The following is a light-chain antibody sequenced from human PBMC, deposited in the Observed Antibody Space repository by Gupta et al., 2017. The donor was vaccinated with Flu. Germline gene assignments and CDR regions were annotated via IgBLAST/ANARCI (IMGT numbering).Light chain of an antibody. V-gene: IGKV3-15*01. CDR2: SAS. CDR3: EQYNYWPIT. Sequence: ETGMTQSPATLSVSPGERATLSCRASQGISSSLAWYQQKPGQAPRLLIYSASIRATGIPARFSGSGSGTEFTLTISGLQSEDSAVYYCEQYNYWPITFGQGTRLEIK. CDR1: QGISSS. J-gene: IGKJ5*01.